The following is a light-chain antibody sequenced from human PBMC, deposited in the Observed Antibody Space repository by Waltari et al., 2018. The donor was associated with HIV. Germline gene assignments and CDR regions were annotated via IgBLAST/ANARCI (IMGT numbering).Light chain of an antibody. V-gene: IGLV2-14*03. CDR3: SSFTTSQTYV. CDR1: GSDIGVYDF. Sequence: HSALTQPASVSGSPGQSISISCSGTGSDIGVYDFVSGYQQHPGRPPKLIIYDATNRPSDVSDRFSASKSGTTASLTITGLQDEDEADYFCSSFTTSQTYVFGSGTRVTVL. J-gene: IGLJ1*01. CDR2: DAT.